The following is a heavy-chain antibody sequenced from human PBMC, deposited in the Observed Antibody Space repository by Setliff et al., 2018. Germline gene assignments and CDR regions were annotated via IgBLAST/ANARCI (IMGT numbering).Heavy chain of an antibody. J-gene: IGHJ6*03. Sequence: SETLSLTCTVSADSITSHYWSWIRQPPGKGLEWIGYINHRGSTNYNPSLKSRVTISVEVSKNQLSLKLRSVTAADTAVYYCARHLSYSGETMDVWGKGTTVTVSS. CDR1: ADSITSHY. CDR3: ARHLSYSGETMDV. D-gene: IGHD5-12*01. V-gene: IGHV4-59*08. CDR2: INHRGST.